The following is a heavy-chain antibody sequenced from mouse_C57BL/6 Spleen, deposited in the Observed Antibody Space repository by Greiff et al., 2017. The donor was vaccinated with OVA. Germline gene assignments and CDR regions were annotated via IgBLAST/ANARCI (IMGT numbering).Heavy chain of an antibody. CDR1: GYSITSGYY. CDR3: ARGYGNYVDD. CDR2: ISYDGSN. J-gene: IGHJ2*01. V-gene: IGHV3-6*01. D-gene: IGHD2-1*01. Sequence: EVQLVESGPGLVKPSQSLSLTCSVTGYSITSGYYWNWIRQFPGNKLEWMGYISYDGSNNYNPSLKDRISITRDTSKNQFFLKLNSVTTEDTATYYCARGYGNYVDDWGKGTTLTVSS.